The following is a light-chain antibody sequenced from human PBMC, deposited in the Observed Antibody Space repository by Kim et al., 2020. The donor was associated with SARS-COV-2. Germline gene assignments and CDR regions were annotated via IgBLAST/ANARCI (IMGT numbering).Light chain of an antibody. CDR1: SSDVGSYNL. V-gene: IGLV2-14*02. CDR2: EVS. CDR3: ASWDDNLSGVI. J-gene: IGLJ2*01. Sequence: QSALTQPASVSGSPGQSITISCTGTSSDVGSYNLVSWYQQHPGKAPKLMIYEVSKRPSGVSNRFSGSKSGALASLTISGLRSEDEADYYCASWDDNLSGVIFGGGTKVTVL.